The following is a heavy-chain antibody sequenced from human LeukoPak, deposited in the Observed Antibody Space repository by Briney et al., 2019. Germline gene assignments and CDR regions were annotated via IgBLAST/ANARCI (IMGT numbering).Heavy chain of an antibody. Sequence: GGSLRLSCAASGFTFDDYAMHWVRQAPGKGLEWVSSISWNSGIVGYADSVKGRFTISRDNAENSLYLQMNSLKTEDRALYYCAKALGLGYCSGGSCYEFHYWGQGTLVTVSS. V-gene: IGHV3-9*01. CDR1: GFTFDDYA. CDR2: ISWNSGIV. D-gene: IGHD2-15*01. J-gene: IGHJ4*02. CDR3: AKALGLGYCSGGSCYEFHY.